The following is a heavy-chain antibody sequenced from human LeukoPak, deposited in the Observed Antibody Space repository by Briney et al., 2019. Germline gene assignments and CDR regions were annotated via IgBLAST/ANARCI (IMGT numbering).Heavy chain of an antibody. Sequence: GASVKVSCKASGYTFTNYAMHWVRQAPGQRLEWMGWINAGNANTKYSQKFQGRVTITRDTSANTAYMELSSLRSEDMAVYYCARGLSIAVADYYFDYWGQGTLVTVSS. CDR1: GYTFTNYA. J-gene: IGHJ4*02. CDR3: ARGLSIAVADYYFDY. D-gene: IGHD6-19*01. V-gene: IGHV1-3*03. CDR2: INAGNANT.